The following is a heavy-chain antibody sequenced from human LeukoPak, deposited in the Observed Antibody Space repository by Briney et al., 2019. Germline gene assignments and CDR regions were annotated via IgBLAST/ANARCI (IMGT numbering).Heavy chain of an antibody. CDR3: ARDCNFGGDYNTIDY. Sequence: SQTLSLTCAISGDSVSSNSAAWSWIRQSPSRGLEWLGRTYFRSKWYNAVSVKSRITINPDTSKNQVSLQLNSVTPEDTAVYYCARDCNFGGDYNTIDYWGQGTLVTVSS. CDR1: GDSVSSNSAA. D-gene: IGHD2-21*02. V-gene: IGHV6-1*01. J-gene: IGHJ4*02. CDR2: TYFRSKWY.